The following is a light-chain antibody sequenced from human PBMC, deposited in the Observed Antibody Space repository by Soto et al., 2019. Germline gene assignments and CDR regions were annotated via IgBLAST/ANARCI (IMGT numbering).Light chain of an antibody. V-gene: IGKV3-11*01. CDR2: DAS. Sequence: EIVLTQSPATLSLSPGERATLSCRASQSVSKYLAWYQQKPGQAPRLLIHDASNRATGIPARFSGSGSGTDSTLTISSLEPEDFGVYYCQQRSNWPQITFGGGTKVEIK. CDR1: QSVSKY. CDR3: QQRSNWPQIT. J-gene: IGKJ4*01.